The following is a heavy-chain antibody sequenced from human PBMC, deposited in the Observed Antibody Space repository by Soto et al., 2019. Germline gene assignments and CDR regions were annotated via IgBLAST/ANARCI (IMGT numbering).Heavy chain of an antibody. CDR1: GASVSSGRDY. J-gene: IGHJ4*02. CDR2: SYTSGST. V-gene: IGHV4-61*02. D-gene: IGHD3-22*01. Sequence: QVQLQESGPGLVKPSETLSLTCSVSGASVSSGRDYWSWIRQPAGKGLAWIGRSYTSGSTNYNPSLKSRVTMSVDTSKNQFSLKPSSVTAADTAVYYCARDHRQYYYDSSGYYHDCWGKGTLVTVSA. CDR3: ARDHRQYYYDSSGYYHDC.